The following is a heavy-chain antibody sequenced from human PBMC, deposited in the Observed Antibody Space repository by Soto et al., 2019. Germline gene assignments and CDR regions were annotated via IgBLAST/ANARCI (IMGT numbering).Heavy chain of an antibody. Sequence: EVQLVESGGDLVQPGGSLRLSCAASGFTFNNYWMGWVRQAPGKGLEWVANIKTDGSDKYYVDSVKGRFTISRDNGKNSLCLQMSRLTDEDTAIYYCAVVNGLSWFGPWGQGTVVTVSS. CDR1: GFTFNNYW. D-gene: IGHD2-8*01. J-gene: IGHJ5*02. V-gene: IGHV3-7*03. CDR3: AVVNGLSWFGP. CDR2: IKTDGSDK.